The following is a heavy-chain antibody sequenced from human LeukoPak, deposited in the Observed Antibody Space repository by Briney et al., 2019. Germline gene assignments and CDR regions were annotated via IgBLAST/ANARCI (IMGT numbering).Heavy chain of an antibody. CDR2: IKQDGSEK. D-gene: IGHD6-6*01. CDR3: AREPSWEQLASFDY. V-gene: IGHV3-7*01. Sequence: GGSLRLSCAASGFTFSSYAMSWVRQAPGKGLEWVANIKQDGSEKYYVDSVKGRFTISRDNAKNSLYLQMNSLRAEDTAVYYCAREPSWEQLASFDYWGQGTLVTVSS. J-gene: IGHJ4*02. CDR1: GFTFSSYA.